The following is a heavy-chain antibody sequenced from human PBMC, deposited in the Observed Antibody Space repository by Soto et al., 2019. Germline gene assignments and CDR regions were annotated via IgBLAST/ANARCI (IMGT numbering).Heavy chain of an antibody. CDR1: GYTFDSFD. CDR2: MNPYTGET. V-gene: IGHV1-8*01. Sequence: QVQLVQSGAEVRKPGASVRVSCKASGYTFDSFDIHWVRQATGQGLELMGWMNPYTGETAYTQTFRGRVSMTRDTSVSTAYTELNSLTSEDSAIYFCVRQAGGASTPGDDYWGQGTLVTVSS. J-gene: IGHJ4*02. CDR3: VRQAGGASTPGDDY. D-gene: IGHD2-15*01.